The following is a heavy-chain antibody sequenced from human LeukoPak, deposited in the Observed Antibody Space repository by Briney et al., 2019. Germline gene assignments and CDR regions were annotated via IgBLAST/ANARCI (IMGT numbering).Heavy chain of an antibody. Sequence: GGTLRLPCAASGFTFSSYGMSWVRQAPGKGLEWVSAISGSGGSTYYADSVKGRFTISRDNSKNTLYLQMNSLRAEDTAVYYCAKDLSEPATVVEMGDWGQGTLVTVSS. CDR1: GFTFSSYG. J-gene: IGHJ4*02. CDR2: ISGSGGST. V-gene: IGHV3-23*01. CDR3: AKDLSEPATVVEMGD. D-gene: IGHD1-14*01.